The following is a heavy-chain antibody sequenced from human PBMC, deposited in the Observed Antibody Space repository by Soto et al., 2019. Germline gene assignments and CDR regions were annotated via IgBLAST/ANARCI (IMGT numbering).Heavy chain of an antibody. CDR2: IYRGGST. CDR3: ARSGYSSSWTGYYFDY. D-gene: IGHD6-13*01. CDR1: GFTVSSNY. Sequence: GGSLRLSCAASGFTVSSNYMSWVRQAPGRGLDWVSVIYRGGSTYYADSVKGRFTISKDNSKNMLYLQMNSLRAEDTAVYYCARSGYSSSWTGYYFDYWGQGTLVTVSS. J-gene: IGHJ4*02. V-gene: IGHV3-53*01.